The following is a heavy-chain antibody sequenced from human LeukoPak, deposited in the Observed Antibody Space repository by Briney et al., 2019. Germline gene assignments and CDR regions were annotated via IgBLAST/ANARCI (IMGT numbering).Heavy chain of an antibody. CDR2: IYYSGST. Sequence: SETLSLTCTVSGVSINSSNYYWGWIRQPPGKGLEWIGTIYYSGSTYYNPSLKSRVTISLDTSKNQFSLKLSSVTAADTAVYYCARDVDGYNIFDYWGQGTLVTVSS. CDR1: GVSINSSNYY. D-gene: IGHD5-24*01. J-gene: IGHJ4*02. V-gene: IGHV4-39*07. CDR3: ARDVDGYNIFDY.